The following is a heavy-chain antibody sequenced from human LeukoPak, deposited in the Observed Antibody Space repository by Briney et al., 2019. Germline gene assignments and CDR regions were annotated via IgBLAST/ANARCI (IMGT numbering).Heavy chain of an antibody. D-gene: IGHD1-7*01. CDR1: GNTFTSYF. V-gene: IGHV1-2*06. CDR2: INANDGGT. J-gene: IGHJ4*02. CDR3: AREILVLTGTKLYYFDY. Sequence: ASVKVSCKASGNTFTSYFIHWVRQAPGQGLEWMGRINANDGGTQYAQHFQGRVTMTRDTSTNTAYMELSSLTSDDTALFYCAREILVLTGTKLYYFDYWGQGTLVTVSS.